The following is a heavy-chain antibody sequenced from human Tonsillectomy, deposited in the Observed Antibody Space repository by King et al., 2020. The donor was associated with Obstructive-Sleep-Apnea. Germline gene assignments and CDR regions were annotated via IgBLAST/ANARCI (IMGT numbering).Heavy chain of an antibody. J-gene: IGHJ4*02. CDR2: INPNSGGT. CDR1: GYTFTGYY. CDR3: AREDTSRWREEGREY. D-gene: IGHD5-24*01. Sequence: QLVQSGAEVKKPGASVKVSCKASGYTFTGYYMHWVRQAPGQGLEWMGWINPNSGGTHYAQKFQGRVTLTRDTSISTAYMELTSLRSDDTAVYYCAREDTSRWREEGREYWGQGTLAT. V-gene: IGHV1-2*02.